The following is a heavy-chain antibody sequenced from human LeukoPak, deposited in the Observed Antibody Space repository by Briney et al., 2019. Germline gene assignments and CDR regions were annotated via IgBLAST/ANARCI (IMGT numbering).Heavy chain of an antibody. D-gene: IGHD3-10*02. V-gene: IGHV3-48*03. J-gene: IGHJ6*04. CDR3: AELGITMIGGV. CDR1: GFTFSSYE. Sequence: GGSLRLSCAASGFTFSSYEMKWVRQAPGKGLEGVSYISSSGSTIYYADSVKGRFTISRDNAKNSLYLQMNSLRAEDTAVYYCAELGITMIGGVWGKGTTVTISS. CDR2: ISSSGSTI.